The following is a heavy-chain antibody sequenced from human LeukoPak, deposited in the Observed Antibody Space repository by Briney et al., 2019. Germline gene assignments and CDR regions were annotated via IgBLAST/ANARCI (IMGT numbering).Heavy chain of an antibody. CDR1: GYTFTSYG. D-gene: IGHD2-2*03. CDR2: ISAYNGNT. J-gene: IGHJ5*02. Sequence: ASVKVSCKASGYTFTSYGTSWVRQAPGQGLEWMGWISAYNGNTNYAQKLQGRVTMTTDTSTSTAYMELRSLRSDDTAVYYCARDGYCSSTSCYPNWFDPWGQGTLVTVSS. V-gene: IGHV1-18*01. CDR3: ARDGYCSSTSCYPNWFDP.